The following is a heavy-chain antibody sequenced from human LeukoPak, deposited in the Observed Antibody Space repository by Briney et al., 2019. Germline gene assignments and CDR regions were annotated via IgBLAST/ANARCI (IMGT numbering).Heavy chain of an antibody. D-gene: IGHD2-2*01. CDR2: ISAYNGNT. V-gene: IGHV1-18*01. CDR3: ARVERGYCSSTSCYGAGYQYYYGMDV. Sequence: ASVTVSFTASGYTFTIYGISWVRQAPGQGHEWMGWISAYNGNTNYAQKLQGRVTMTTETSTSTAYMELRSLRSDDTAVYYCARVERGYCSSTSCYGAGYQYYYGMDVWGQGTTVTVSS. J-gene: IGHJ6*02. CDR1: GYTFTIYG.